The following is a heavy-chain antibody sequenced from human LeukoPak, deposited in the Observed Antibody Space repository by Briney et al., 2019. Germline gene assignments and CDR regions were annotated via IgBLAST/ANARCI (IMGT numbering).Heavy chain of an antibody. V-gene: IGHV4-39*07. Sequence: SETLSLTCTVSGGSISNSSYYWGWIRQPPGKGLEWIGSVYYSGSTYYNPSLKSRVTISVDTSKNQFSLKLSSVTAADTAVYYCARGGYSSSWYGHFDYWGQGTLVTVSS. CDR2: VYYSGST. D-gene: IGHD6-13*01. CDR1: GGSISNSSYY. J-gene: IGHJ4*02. CDR3: ARGGYSSSWYGHFDY.